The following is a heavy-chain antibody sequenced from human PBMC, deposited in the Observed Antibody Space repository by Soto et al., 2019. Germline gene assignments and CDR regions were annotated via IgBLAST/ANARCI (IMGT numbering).Heavy chain of an antibody. Sequence: GSLRLSCAASGFTFSNAWMNWVRQAPGKGLEWVGRIKSKSDGGTTDYAAPVRGRFTISRDDSKSTLYLQMNSLKTEDTAVYYCTTERRDYYDSSGDDMDVWGQGTTVTSP. J-gene: IGHJ6*02. V-gene: IGHV3-15*07. CDR2: IKSKSDGGTT. CDR1: GFTFSNAW. CDR3: TTERRDYYDSSGDDMDV. D-gene: IGHD3-22*01.